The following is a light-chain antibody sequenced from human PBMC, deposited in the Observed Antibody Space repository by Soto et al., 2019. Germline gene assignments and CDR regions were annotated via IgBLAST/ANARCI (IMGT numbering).Light chain of an antibody. J-gene: IGLJ2*01. CDR1: SSDVGGYNY. CDR2: EVS. V-gene: IGLV2-8*01. CDR3: GCFAGNNNLV. Sequence: QSALTQPPSASGSPGQSVTISCTGTSSDVGGYNYVSWYQQHPGNAHKLMISEVSKRPAGLPDRFAGSKSGNTASLTVAGLQAEDEADYYCGCFAGNNNLVFGGGTKLTVL.